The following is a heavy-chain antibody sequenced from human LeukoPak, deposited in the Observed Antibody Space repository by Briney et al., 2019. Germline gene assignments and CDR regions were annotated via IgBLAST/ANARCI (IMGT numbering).Heavy chain of an antibody. Sequence: SETLSLICTVSGGSISSYYWSWIWQPPGKGLEWIGYIYYSGSTNYNPSLKSRVTKSVDTSKNQFSLKLSSVTAADTAVYYCATGGTGYYEDGSGWYFFDYWGQRTLVTVSS. CDR3: ATGGTGYYEDGSGWYFFDY. J-gene: IGHJ4*02. D-gene: IGHD6-19*01. V-gene: IGHV4-59*01. CDR1: GGSISSYY. CDR2: IYYSGST.